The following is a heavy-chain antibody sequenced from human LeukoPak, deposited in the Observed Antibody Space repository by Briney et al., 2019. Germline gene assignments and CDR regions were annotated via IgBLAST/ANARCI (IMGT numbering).Heavy chain of an antibody. D-gene: IGHD3-3*01. CDR3: ARVSGYDFWSGYRWIDY. V-gene: IGHV3-21*01. Sequence: GGSLRLSCAASGFTFSSYSMNWVRQAPGKGLEWVSSISSSSSYIYYADSVKGRFTISRDNAKNSLYLQMNSLRAEDTAAYYCARVSGYDFWSGYRWIDYWGQGTLVTVSS. J-gene: IGHJ4*02. CDR2: ISSSSSYI. CDR1: GFTFSSYS.